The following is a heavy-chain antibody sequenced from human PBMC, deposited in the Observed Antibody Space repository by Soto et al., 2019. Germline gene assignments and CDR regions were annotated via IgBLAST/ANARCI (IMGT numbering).Heavy chain of an antibody. CDR2: IYYSGST. CDR1: GGSISSSSYY. V-gene: IGHV4-39*01. J-gene: IGHJ5*02. CDR3: ARQGESYDSSINWFDP. D-gene: IGHD5-12*01. Sequence: TLSLTCTVSGGSISSSSYYWGWIRQPPGKGLEWIGSIYYSGSTYYNPSLKSRVTISVDTSKNQFSLKLSSVTAADTAVYYCARQGESYDSSINWFDPWGQGTLVTVSS.